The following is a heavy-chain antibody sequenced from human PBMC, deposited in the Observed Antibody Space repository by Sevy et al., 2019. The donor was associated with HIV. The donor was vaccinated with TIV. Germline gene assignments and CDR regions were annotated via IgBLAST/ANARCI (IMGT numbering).Heavy chain of an antibody. CDR3: AREGCTKPHDY. J-gene: IGHJ4*02. D-gene: IGHD2-8*01. V-gene: IGHV3-23*01. CDR2: FCFGDGKM. Sequence: GGSLRLSCMTSGFTFTRYTMTWVRQAPGKALEWVSTFCFGDGKMYYADSVKGRFTFSRDISKNTVYLQMNSLRADDTAVYYCAREGCTKPHDYWGQGTLVTVSS. CDR1: GFTFTRYT.